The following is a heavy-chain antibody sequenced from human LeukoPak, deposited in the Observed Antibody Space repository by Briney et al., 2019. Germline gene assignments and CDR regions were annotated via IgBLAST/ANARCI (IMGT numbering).Heavy chain of an antibody. CDR1: GGSISSYY. V-gene: IGHV4-59*08. D-gene: IGHD3-9*01. CDR2: IYYSGST. J-gene: IGHJ6*03. Sequence: ASETLSLTCTVSGGSISSYYWSWIRQPPGKGLEWIGYIYYSGSTNYNPSLKSRVTISVDTSKNQFSLKLSSVTAADTAVYYCARTADILTGYYKGPYYYYYMDVWGKGTTVTISS. CDR3: ARTADILTGYYKGPYYYYYMDV.